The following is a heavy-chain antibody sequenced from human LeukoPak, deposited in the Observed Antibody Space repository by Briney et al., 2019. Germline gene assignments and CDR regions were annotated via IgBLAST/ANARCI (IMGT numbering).Heavy chain of an antibody. CDR3: ARDIRSDSTI. V-gene: IGHV3-21*01. CDR1: GFTFSTYS. CDR2: ISSSSYHI. J-gene: IGHJ4*02. D-gene: IGHD6-25*01. Sequence: GGSLRLSCAASGFTFSTYSMNWVRQAPGKGLGWVSSISSSSYHIYYADSVKGRFTISRDNAKNSLYLQMNSLRVEDTAVYYCARDIRSDSTIWGQGTLVSVSS.